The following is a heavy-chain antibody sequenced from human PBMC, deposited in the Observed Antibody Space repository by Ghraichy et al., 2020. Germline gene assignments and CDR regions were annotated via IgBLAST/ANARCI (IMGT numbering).Heavy chain of an antibody. V-gene: IGHV5-51*01. D-gene: IGHD5-18*01. Sequence: GESLNISCKGSGYSFTAYWIGWVRQMPGKGLEWMGIIYPGDSGTRYSPSFQGQVSISADKSISTAYLQWSSLKASDTAMYYCARQSLHSYGHKGGFDYWGQGTLVTVSS. CDR1: GYSFTAYW. CDR3: ARQSLHSYGHKGGFDY. J-gene: IGHJ4*02. CDR2: IYPGDSGT.